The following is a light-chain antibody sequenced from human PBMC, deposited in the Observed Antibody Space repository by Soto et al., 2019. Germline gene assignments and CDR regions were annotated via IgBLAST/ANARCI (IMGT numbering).Light chain of an antibody. CDR3: SSYATSTSVV. J-gene: IGLJ2*01. Sequence: QSALTQPASVSGSPGQSITISCTGTSSDVGAYNYVSWYQHHPGKAPKLIIYDVGNWPSGVPNRFSGSKSGNTASLTISGLQAEDEADYYCSSYATSTSVVFVGGTKLTVL. V-gene: IGLV2-14*03. CDR2: DVG. CDR1: SSDVGAYNY.